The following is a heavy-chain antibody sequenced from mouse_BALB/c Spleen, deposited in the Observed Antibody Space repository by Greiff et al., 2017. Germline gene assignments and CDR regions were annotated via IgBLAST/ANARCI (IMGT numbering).Heavy chain of an antibody. CDR2: INSNGGST. Sequence: EVMLVESGGGLVKLGGSLKLSCAASGFTFSSYYMSWVRQTPEKRLELVAAINSNGGSTYYPDTVKGRFTISRDNAKNTLYLQMSSLKSEDTALYYCARRGDYGYGYFDVWGAGTTVTVSS. CDR1: GFTFSSYY. V-gene: IGHV5-6-2*01. CDR3: ARRGDYGYGYFDV. D-gene: IGHD1-1*01. J-gene: IGHJ1*01.